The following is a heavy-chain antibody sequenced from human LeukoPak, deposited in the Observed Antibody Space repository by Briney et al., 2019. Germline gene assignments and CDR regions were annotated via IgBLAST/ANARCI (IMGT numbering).Heavy chain of an antibody. CDR3: ARGGLWSGYYG. CDR2: IYYSRST. J-gene: IGHJ4*02. D-gene: IGHD3-3*01. Sequence: PSETLSLTCTVSGGSISSYYWSWIRQPPGKGLEWIGYIYYSRSTNYNPSLKSRVTISLDTSKNQFSLKLSSVTAADTAVYYCARGGLWSGYYGWGQGTLVTVSS. CDR1: GGSISSYY. V-gene: IGHV4-59*01.